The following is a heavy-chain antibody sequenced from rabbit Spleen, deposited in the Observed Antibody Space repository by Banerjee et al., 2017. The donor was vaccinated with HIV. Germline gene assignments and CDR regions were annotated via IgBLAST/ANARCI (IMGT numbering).Heavy chain of an antibody. CDR1: GFDSSSYG. CDR3: VRGASSSGYYSL. V-gene: IGHV1S47*01. D-gene: IGHD1-1*01. CDR2: IDVVFGTT. J-gene: IGHJ4*01. Sequence: EQLVESGGGLVQPGGSLKLSCKASGFDSSSYGVSWVRQAPGKGLEWIGYIDVVFGTTYYARWVNGRFTISSHNAQNTLYLQLNSLTAADTATYFCVRGASSSGYYSLWGQGTLVTVS.